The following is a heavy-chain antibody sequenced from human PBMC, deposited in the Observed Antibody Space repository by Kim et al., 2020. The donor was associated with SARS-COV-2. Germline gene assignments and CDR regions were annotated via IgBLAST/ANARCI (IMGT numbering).Heavy chain of an antibody. CDR3: ARLTWIYDAFDI. Sequence: NYAQKFQGRVTMTRDTSISTAYMELSRLRSDDTAVYYCARLTWIYDAFDIWGQGTMVTVSS. V-gene: IGHV1-2*02. J-gene: IGHJ3*02. D-gene: IGHD5-12*01.